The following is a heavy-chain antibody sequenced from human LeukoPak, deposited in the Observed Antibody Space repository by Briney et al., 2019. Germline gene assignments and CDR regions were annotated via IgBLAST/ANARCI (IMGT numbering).Heavy chain of an antibody. J-gene: IGHJ3*02. V-gene: IGHV3-48*03. Sequence: QPGGSLRLSCAASGFTFSRYEMSWVRQAPGKGLEWVSYISNSGNAKYYAGSVKGRFTISRDSAKNSLYLQMNSLRAEDTAVYYCAREAAPVLAAQPDAFDIWGQGTMVTVSS. CDR2: ISNSGNAK. CDR3: AREAAPVLAAQPDAFDI. CDR1: GFTFSRYE. D-gene: IGHD2-15*01.